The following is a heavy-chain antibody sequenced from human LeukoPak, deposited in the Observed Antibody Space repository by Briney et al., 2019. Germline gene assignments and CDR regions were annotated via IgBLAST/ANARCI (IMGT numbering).Heavy chain of an antibody. V-gene: IGHV3-48*01. J-gene: IGHJ4*02. Sequence: PGGSLRLSCVASGFTFSSYSMNWVRQAPGKGLEWVSYISSSSSTIYYADSVKGRFTISRDNAKNSLYLQMNSLRAEDTAVYYCARDLDSSGWRRDRPPRGIDYWGQGTLVTVSS. CDR1: GFTFSSYS. CDR2: ISSSSSTI. D-gene: IGHD6-19*01. CDR3: ARDLDSSGWRRDRPPRGIDY.